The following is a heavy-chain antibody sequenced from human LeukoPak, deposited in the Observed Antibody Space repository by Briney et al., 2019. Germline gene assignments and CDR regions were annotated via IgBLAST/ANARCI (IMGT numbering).Heavy chain of an antibody. D-gene: IGHD5-24*01. Sequence: PGGSLRLSCAASGFTFSSYSMNWVRQAPGKGLEWVSSISSSSSYIYYADSVKGRFTISRDNAKNSLYLQMNSLRAEDTAVYYCARGRDGYNTLDYWAREPWSPSPQ. CDR2: ISSSSSYI. CDR3: ARGRDGYNTLDY. V-gene: IGHV3-21*01. CDR1: GFTFSSYS. J-gene: IGHJ4*02.